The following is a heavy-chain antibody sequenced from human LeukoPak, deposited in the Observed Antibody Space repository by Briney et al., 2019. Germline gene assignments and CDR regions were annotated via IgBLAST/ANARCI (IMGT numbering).Heavy chain of an antibody. Sequence: SDSLSLTCTVSGEYISNFYCSSIRQPPGRGLYWIAYIYYTGSTNYHPSLKSPVTIPLLPSRNHSSLKLSSVPAADTAVYYCARQRRITVYGVVSAWFDPWGQGTLVTVSS. V-gene: IGHV4-59*08. J-gene: IGHJ5*02. CDR1: GEYISNFY. D-gene: IGHD3-3*01. CDR3: ARQRRITVYGVVSAWFDP. CDR2: IYYTGST.